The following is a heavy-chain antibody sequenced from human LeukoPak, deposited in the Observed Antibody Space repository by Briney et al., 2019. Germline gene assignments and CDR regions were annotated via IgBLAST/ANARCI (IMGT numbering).Heavy chain of an antibody. CDR3: ARTNEQQPVLNAFDI. V-gene: IGHV4-59*12. D-gene: IGHD6-13*01. Sequence: LETLSLTCTVSGGSISSYYWSWIRQPPGKGLEWIGYIYYSGSTNYNPSLKSRVTISVDTSKNQFSLKLRSVTAADTAVYYCARTNEQQPVLNAFDIWGQGTMVTISS. CDR1: GGSISSYY. J-gene: IGHJ3*02. CDR2: IYYSGST.